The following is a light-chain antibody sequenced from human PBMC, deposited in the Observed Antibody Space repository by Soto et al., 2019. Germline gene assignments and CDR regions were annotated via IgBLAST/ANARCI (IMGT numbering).Light chain of an antibody. CDR2: GAS. Sequence: EIVLTQSPGTLSLSPGERATLSRRASQSVRNNYLAWYQQRPGQAPRLLIYGASSRATGIPDRFSGSGSETDFTLTISRLEPEDFVVFYCQQYGSSPLTFGGGTKVEIK. J-gene: IGKJ4*01. CDR3: QQYGSSPLT. V-gene: IGKV3-20*01. CDR1: QSVRNNY.